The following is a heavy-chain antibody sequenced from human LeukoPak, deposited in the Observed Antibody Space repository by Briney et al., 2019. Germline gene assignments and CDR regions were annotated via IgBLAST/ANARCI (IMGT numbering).Heavy chain of an antibody. CDR2: IRNDETEI. CDR1: GFPFNTYN. CDR3: ARVGPKDAFDI. V-gene: IGHV3-30*02. D-gene: IGHD2-15*01. J-gene: IGHJ3*02. Sequence: GGSLRLSCAAPGFPFNTYNIHWIRQAPGRGLEWVSFIRNDETEIHYADFAKGRFTISRDKSKNSLYLQMNSLRAEDMAVYYCARVGPKDAFDIWGQGTMVTVSS.